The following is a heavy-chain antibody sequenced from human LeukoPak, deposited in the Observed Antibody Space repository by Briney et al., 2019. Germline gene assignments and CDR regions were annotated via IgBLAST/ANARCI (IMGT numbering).Heavy chain of an antibody. CDR1: GYTFNSYG. D-gene: IGHD3-10*01. CDR3: ARDMARFGEYIPRFVEESWFDP. CDR2: ISAYNGYT. Sequence: ASVKVSCKASGYTFNSYGISWMRQAPGQGLEWMGWISAYNGYTTYSQKFQGRVTMTTYTSTSTAYMELRSLRSDDTAVYYCARDMARFGEYIPRFVEESWFDPWGQGTPVTVSS. J-gene: IGHJ5*02. V-gene: IGHV1-18*01.